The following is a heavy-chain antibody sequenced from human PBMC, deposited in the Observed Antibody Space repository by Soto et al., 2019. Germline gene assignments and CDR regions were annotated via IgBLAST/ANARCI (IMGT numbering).Heavy chain of an antibody. CDR1: GFTFSSYA. J-gene: IGHJ3*02. CDR2: ISGSGGST. D-gene: IGHD2-15*01. Sequence: PGGSLILSCAASGFTFSSYAMSWVRQAPGKGLEWVSAISGSGGSTYYADSVKGRFTISRDNSKNTLYLQMNSLRAEDTAVYYCAKGYCSGGSCYYPGDAFDIWGQGTMVTVSS. V-gene: IGHV3-23*01. CDR3: AKGYCSGGSCYYPGDAFDI.